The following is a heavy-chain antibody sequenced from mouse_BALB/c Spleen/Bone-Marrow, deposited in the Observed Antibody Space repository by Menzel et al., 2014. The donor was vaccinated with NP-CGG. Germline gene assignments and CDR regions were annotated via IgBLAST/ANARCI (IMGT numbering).Heavy chain of an antibody. CDR1: GFTFTDYY. CDR3: ARDEYYAMDY. Sequence: EVMLVESGGGLVQPGGSLRLSCATSGFTFTDYYMSWVRQPPGKALEWLGFIRNKANGYTTEYSASVKGRFTISRDNSQSILYLQMNTLRAEDSATYYCARDEYYAMDYWGQGTSVTVSS. CDR2: IRNKANGYTT. J-gene: IGHJ4*01. V-gene: IGHV7-3*02.